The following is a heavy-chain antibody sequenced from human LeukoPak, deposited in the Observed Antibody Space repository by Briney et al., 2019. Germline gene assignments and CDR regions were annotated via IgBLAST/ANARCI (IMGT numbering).Heavy chain of an antibody. CDR2: INTNTGNP. V-gene: IGHV7-4-1*02. CDR1: GYTFTSYA. Sequence: ASVKVSCKASGYTFTSYAMNWVRQAPGQGLEWMGWINTNTGNPTYAQGFTGRFVFSLDTSVSTAYLQISSLKAEDTAVYYCARDSGPSITMVRGVSDYWGQGTLVTVSS. D-gene: IGHD3-10*01. J-gene: IGHJ4*02. CDR3: ARDSGPSITMVRGVSDY.